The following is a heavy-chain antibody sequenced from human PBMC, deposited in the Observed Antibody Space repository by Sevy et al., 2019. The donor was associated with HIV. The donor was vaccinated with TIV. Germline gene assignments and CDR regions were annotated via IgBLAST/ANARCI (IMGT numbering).Heavy chain of an antibody. CDR1: GDTFNSYA. D-gene: IGHD3-22*01. CDR2: IIPIFGSA. CDR3: AREYDSSGYSLFYFDS. J-gene: IGHJ4*02. Sequence: ASVKVSCKASGDTFNSYAISWVRQAPGQGLEWMGGIIPIFGSANYAQKFQGRVTITADESTSTAYMGLSSLRSEDTAVYYCAREYDSSGYSLFYFDSWGQGTLVTVSS. V-gene: IGHV1-69*13.